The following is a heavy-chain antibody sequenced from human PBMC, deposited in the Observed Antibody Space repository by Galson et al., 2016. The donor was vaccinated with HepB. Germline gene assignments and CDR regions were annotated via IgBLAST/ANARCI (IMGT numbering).Heavy chain of an antibody. Sequence: SLRLSCAASGFTFSAYAMAWARQAPGKGLKWVSGISGSGGSTYYVDSGKGRFTISRDNSKNTLYLQLNSLRAADTAIYYCAKEIPGGESTASPFDYWGQGALLTVSS. D-gene: IGHD3-10*01. J-gene: IGHJ4*02. CDR1: GFTFSAYA. CDR3: AKEIPGGESTASPFDY. V-gene: IGHV3-23*01. CDR2: ISGSGGST.